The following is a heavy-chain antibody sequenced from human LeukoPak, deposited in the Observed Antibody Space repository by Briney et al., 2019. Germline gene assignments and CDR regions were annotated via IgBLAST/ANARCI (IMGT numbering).Heavy chain of an antibody. CDR1: GGSISSYY. Sequence: SETLSLTCTVSGGSISSYYWSWIRQPAGKGLEWIGRIHTSGSTNYNPSLKNRVTMSAVTSKNQFSLKLSSVTAADTAVYYCARHGDSYDSPYDYWGQGTLVTVSS. CDR3: ARHGDSYDSPYDY. CDR2: IHTSGST. J-gene: IGHJ4*02. D-gene: IGHD5-12*01. V-gene: IGHV4-4*07.